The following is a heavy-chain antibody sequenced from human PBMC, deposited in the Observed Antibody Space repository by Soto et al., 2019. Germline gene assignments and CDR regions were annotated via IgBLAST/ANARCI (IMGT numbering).Heavy chain of an antibody. CDR2: VFYTGST. Sequence: SETLSLTCSVSGGPISSYYWNWIRQPPGKGLEWIGYVFYTGSTDYNPSLKSRVTMSIDTSRNQFSLKLTSVSAADTAVYYCARAFGSTMPLLVWGQGTLVTVS. D-gene: IGHD2-2*01. J-gene: IGHJ4*02. CDR3: ARAFGSTMPLLV. CDR1: GGPISSYY. V-gene: IGHV4-59*01.